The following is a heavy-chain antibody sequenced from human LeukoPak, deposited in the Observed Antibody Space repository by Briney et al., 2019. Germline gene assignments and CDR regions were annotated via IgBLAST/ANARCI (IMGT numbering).Heavy chain of an antibody. CDR2: ISGSGGST. V-gene: IGHV3-23*01. D-gene: IGHD3-16*01. CDR1: GFTFSSYG. CDR3: AKGYYDYVWGSYYFDY. Sequence: PPGGSLRLSCAASGFTFSSYGMSWVRQAPGKGLEWVSAISGSGGSTYYADSVKGRFTISRDNSRDTLYLQMNSLRAEDTAVYYCAKGYYDYVWGSYYFDYWGQGTLVTVSS. J-gene: IGHJ4*02.